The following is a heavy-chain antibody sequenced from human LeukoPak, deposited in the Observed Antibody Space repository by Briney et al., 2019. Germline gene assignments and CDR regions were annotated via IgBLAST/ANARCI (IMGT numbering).Heavy chain of an antibody. J-gene: IGHJ4*02. D-gene: IGHD2-15*01. V-gene: IGHV4-34*01. CDR2: INHSGST. Sequence: SETLSLTCAVYGGSFSGYYWSWIRQPPGKGLEWIGEINHSGSTNYNPSLKSRVTISVDTSKNQFSLKLSSVTAADTAVYYCARGLWCGGGSCYADGDYWGQGTLVTVSS. CDR3: ARGLWCGGGSCYADGDY. CDR1: GGSFSGYY.